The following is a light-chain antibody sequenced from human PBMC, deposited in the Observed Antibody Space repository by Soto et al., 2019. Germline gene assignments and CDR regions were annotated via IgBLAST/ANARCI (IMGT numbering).Light chain of an antibody. J-gene: IGKJ5*01. CDR3: QQRYNWPPIT. Sequence: EIVLTQSLDTLSLSPGERVILSCRASQSVGNYLGWYQQRPGQAPRLRIYDASNRATGVPTRFSGSGSGTDFTLTISSLEPEDFAVYYCQQRYNWPPITFGQGTRLEIK. CDR2: DAS. CDR1: QSVGNY. V-gene: IGKV3-11*01.